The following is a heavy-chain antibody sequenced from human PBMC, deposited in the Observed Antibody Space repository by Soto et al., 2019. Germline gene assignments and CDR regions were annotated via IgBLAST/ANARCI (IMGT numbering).Heavy chain of an antibody. D-gene: IGHD6-13*01. CDR2: VYNSGST. Sequence: PSESLSLTCTISGGSISNYWTWIRQPPGKGLEWIGYVYNSGSTNYNPSLKSRVTISEDTSKSQFSLKVNSMTAADTAVYYCARYRREAVAGYTLDNWGQGILVTVSS. CDR1: GGSISNY. V-gene: IGHV4-59*01. J-gene: IGHJ4*02. CDR3: ARYRREAVAGYTLDN.